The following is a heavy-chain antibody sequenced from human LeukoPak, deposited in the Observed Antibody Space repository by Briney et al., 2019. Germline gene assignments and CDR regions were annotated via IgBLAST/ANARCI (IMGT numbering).Heavy chain of an antibody. CDR3: AKTTYSSTWSPFDC. CDR1: GFTFSSYA. CDR2: ISGSGGST. D-gene: IGHD6-13*01. J-gene: IGHJ4*02. V-gene: IGHV3-23*01. Sequence: GGSLRLSCAASGFTFSSYAMSWVRQAPGKGLEWVSAISGSGGSTYYADSVKGRFTISRDNSKNTLYLQMNSLRAEDTALYYCAKTTYSSTWSPFDCWGQGTLVTVSS.